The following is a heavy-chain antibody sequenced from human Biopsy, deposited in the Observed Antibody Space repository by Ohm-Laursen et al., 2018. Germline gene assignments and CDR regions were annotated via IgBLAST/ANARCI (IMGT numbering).Heavy chain of an antibody. CDR1: GYTFTDSY. J-gene: IGHJ2*01. V-gene: IGHV1-2*02. Sequence: GSTVKVSCTASGYTFTDSYMHWVRQAPGQGLEGMGWINPNSGGTNYAQKFQGRVTMPRDTSMSTAYMELNRLRSDDTAVYYCARGGLNYWYFDLWGRGTLVTVSA. D-gene: IGHD1-26*01. CDR2: INPNSGGT. CDR3: ARGGLNYWYFDL.